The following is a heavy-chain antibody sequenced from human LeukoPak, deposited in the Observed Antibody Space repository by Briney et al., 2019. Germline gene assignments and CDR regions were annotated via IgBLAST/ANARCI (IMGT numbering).Heavy chain of an antibody. D-gene: IGHD6-13*01. J-gene: IGHJ4*02. V-gene: IGHV3-23*01. CDR1: GFTFSKYA. Sequence: GGSLRLSCEASGFTFSKYAMSWVRQAPGKGLEWVSGISGSGGSTDYADSVKGRFSISRDNSQNTLYLQMNSLRAEDTAVYYCAKRWIAAGATDYWGQGTPVTVSS. CDR2: ISGSGGST. CDR3: AKRWIAAGATDY.